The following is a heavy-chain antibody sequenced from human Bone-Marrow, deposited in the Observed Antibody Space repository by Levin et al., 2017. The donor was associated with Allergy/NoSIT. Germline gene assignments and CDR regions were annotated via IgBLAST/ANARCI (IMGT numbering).Heavy chain of an antibody. J-gene: IGHJ4*02. CDR1: GYKFIDYY. CDR2: INPNSDGVT. V-gene: IGHV1-2*02. CDR3: AREGGSYVGALDYFDY. D-gene: IGHD3-10*02. Sequence: APVKVSCKASGYKFIDYYIHWVRQAPGQGLEWMGWINPNSDGVTNYIEKFRGRITVTSVTSTGTVYMELSGLKSDDTAIYFCAREGGSYVGALDYFDYWGQGTLATVSS.